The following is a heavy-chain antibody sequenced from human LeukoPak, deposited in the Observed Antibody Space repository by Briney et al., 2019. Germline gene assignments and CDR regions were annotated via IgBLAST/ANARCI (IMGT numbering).Heavy chain of an antibody. Sequence: GGSLRLSCAASGFTFSHYAMHWVRQAPGKGLEYVSAISSNGGSTYYANSVKGRFTISRDNSKNTLYLQMGSLRAEDMGVYYCARDSITVSVGAFDIWGQGTMVIVSS. D-gene: IGHD2-2*01. J-gene: IGHJ3*02. V-gene: IGHV3-64*01. CDR3: ARDSITVSVGAFDI. CDR2: ISSNGGST. CDR1: GFTFSHYA.